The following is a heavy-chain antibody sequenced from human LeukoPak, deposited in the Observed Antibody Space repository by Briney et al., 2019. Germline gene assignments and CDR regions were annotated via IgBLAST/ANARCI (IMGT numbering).Heavy chain of an antibody. D-gene: IGHD5-18*01. CDR1: GFTFDDFS. V-gene: IGHV3-43*01. Sequence: PGGSLRLSCAASGFTFDDFSMHWVRQAPGKGLEWVSFISWDGVRTNYADSVKGRFTISRDNAKNSLYLQMNSLRSDDTAVYYCASGGYSSGSDYWGQGTLVTVSS. J-gene: IGHJ4*02. CDR3: ASGGYSSGSDY. CDR2: ISWDGVRT.